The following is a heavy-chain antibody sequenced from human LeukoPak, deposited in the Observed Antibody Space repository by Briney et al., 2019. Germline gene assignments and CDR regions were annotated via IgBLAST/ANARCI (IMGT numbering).Heavy chain of an antibody. CDR2: IYTTGGT. J-gene: IGHJ6*03. CDR1: GASISSYY. Sequence: SETLSLTCTVSGASISSYYWSWIRQPAGRGLEWIGRIYTTGGTNYNPSLESRVTMSVDTSKNQFSLKLSSVTAADTAIYFCARTFSYYYYYMDVWGKRTTVTVSS. CDR3: ARTFSYYYYYMDV. V-gene: IGHV4-4*07.